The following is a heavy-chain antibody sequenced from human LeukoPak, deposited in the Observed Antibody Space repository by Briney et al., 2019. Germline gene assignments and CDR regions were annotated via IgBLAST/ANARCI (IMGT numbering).Heavy chain of an antibody. J-gene: IGHJ5*02. Sequence: ASVKVSCKASGYTFTDYDINWVRQAPGQGLEWMGWINPNTGNTGFAQKFQGRVTLTRYTSINTAYMEVSSLRPEDTAVYYCARPPRTTGWYLSCFDPWGQGTLVTVSS. D-gene: IGHD6-19*01. CDR2: INPNTGNT. CDR3: ARPPRTTGWYLSCFDP. V-gene: IGHV1-8*01. CDR1: GYTFTDYD.